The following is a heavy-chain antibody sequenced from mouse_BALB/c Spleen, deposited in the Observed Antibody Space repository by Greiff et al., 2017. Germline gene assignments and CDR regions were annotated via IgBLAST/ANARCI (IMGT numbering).Heavy chain of an antibody. CDR2: IAPGSGST. Sequence: DLVKPGASVKLSCKASGYTFTSYWINWIKQRPGQGLEWIGRIAPGSGSTYYNEMFKGKATLTVDTSSSTVYIQLSSLSSEDSAVYFCARDSGSWGQGTSVTVSS. CDR1: GYTFTSYW. CDR3: ARDSGS. V-gene: IGHV1S41*01. J-gene: IGHJ4*01. D-gene: IGHD3-1*01.